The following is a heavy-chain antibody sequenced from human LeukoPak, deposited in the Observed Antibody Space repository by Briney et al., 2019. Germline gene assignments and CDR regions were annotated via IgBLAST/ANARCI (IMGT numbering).Heavy chain of an antibody. Sequence: GGSLRPSCAASGFTVSSNYMSWVRQAPGKGLEWVSVIYSGGSTYYADSVKGRFTISRDNSKNTLYLQMNSLRAEDTAVYYCARGGSDYDSSGFHDYWGQGTLVTVSS. D-gene: IGHD3-22*01. V-gene: IGHV3-53*01. CDR2: IYSGGST. CDR3: ARGGSDYDSSGFHDY. CDR1: GFTVSSNY. J-gene: IGHJ4*02.